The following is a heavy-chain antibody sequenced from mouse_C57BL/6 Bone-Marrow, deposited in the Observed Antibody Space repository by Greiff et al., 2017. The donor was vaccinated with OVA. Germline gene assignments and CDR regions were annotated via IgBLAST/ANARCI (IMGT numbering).Heavy chain of an antibody. CDR1: GFNIKDDY. D-gene: IGHD3-1*01. CDR3: TGGLLQAGLAY. Sequence: VQLQQSGAELVRPGASVKLSCTASGFNIKDDYMHWVKQRPEQGLEWIGWIDPANGDTEYASKFQGKATITADTSSNTAYLQLSSLTSEDTAVYYCTGGLLQAGLAYWGQGTLVTVSA. V-gene: IGHV14-4*01. CDR2: IDPANGDT. J-gene: IGHJ3*01.